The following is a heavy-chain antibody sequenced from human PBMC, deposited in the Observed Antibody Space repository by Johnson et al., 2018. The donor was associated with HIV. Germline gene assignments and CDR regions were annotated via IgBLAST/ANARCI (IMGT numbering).Heavy chain of an antibody. CDR3: ARAYSYGAFDI. CDR2: IYSGGNT. J-gene: IGHJ3*02. CDR1: GFTFSSYA. V-gene: IGHV3-66*01. D-gene: IGHD5-18*01. Sequence: VQLVESGGGVVQPGRSLRLSCAASGFTFSSYAMHWVRQAPGKGLEWVSVIYSGGNTYYADSVRGRFTISRDNSKNTLYLQMNSLRADDTAVYYCARAYSYGAFDIWGQGTRGTVSS.